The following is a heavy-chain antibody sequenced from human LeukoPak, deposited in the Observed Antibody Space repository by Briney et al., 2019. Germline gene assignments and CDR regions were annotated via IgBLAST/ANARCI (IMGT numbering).Heavy chain of an antibody. CDR3: ARSALGDILTGREY. J-gene: IGHJ4*02. CDR1: GFTFSSYG. Sequence: GGSLRLSCAASGFTFSSYGMHWVRQAPGKGLEWVAFIRYDGSNKYYADSVKGRFTISRDNSKNTLYLQMNSLRAEDTAVYYCARSALGDILTGREYWGQGTLVTVSS. V-gene: IGHV3-30*02. CDR2: IRYDGSNK. D-gene: IGHD3-9*01.